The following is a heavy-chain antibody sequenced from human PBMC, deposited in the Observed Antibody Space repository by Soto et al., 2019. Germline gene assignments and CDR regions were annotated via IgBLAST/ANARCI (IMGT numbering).Heavy chain of an antibody. CDR3: ARVFVEQWLVRIPASYYSYYMDV. V-gene: IGHV1-8*01. D-gene: IGHD6-19*01. Sequence: QVQLVQSGAEVKKPGASVKVSCKASGYTFTSYDINWVRQATGQGLEWMGWMNPNSGNTGYAQKLQGRVTMTRNTSISTAYMELSSLSSEETAVYYGARVFVEQWLVRIPASYYSYYMDVWGKGTTVTVSS. CDR2: MNPNSGNT. CDR1: GYTFTSYD. J-gene: IGHJ6*03.